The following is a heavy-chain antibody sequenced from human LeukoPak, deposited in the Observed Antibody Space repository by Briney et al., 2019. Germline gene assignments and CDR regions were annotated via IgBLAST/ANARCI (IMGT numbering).Heavy chain of an antibody. CDR3: ARAGRTGAVVPAAADGYYYYGMDV. D-gene: IGHD2-2*01. V-gene: IGHV1-69*13. J-gene: IGHJ6*04. CDR2: IIPIFGTA. CDR1: GGTFSSYA. Sequence: ASVKVSCKASGGTFSSYAISWVRQAPGQGLEWMGGIIPIFGTANYAQKFQGRVTITADESTSTAYMELSSLRSEDTAVYYCARAGRTGAVVPAAADGYYYYGMDVWGKGTTVTVSS.